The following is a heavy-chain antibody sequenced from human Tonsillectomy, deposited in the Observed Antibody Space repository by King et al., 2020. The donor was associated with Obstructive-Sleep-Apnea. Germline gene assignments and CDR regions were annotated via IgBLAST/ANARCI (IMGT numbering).Heavy chain of an antibody. D-gene: IGHD6-19*01. CDR2: ISFDGSNK. CDR1: GFTFSSYA. J-gene: IGHJ4*02. CDR3: ARDPEQWLVQGFFDY. V-gene: IGHV3-30*04. Sequence: VQLVESGGGVVQPGRSLRLSCAASGFTFSSYAMHWVRQAPGKGLEWVAAISFDGSNKNYADSVKGRFTISRDNSKNEFYLQMNSQRTEDTAVYYCARDPEQWLVQGFFDYWGQGTLVTVSS.